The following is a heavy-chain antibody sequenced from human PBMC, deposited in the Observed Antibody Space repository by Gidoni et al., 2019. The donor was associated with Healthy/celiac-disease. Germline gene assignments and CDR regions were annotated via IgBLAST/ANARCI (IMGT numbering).Heavy chain of an antibody. V-gene: IGHV3-33*01. CDR3: ARGQQLYYFDY. J-gene: IGHJ4*02. CDR2: IWYDGSNK. Sequence: QVQLVESGGGVVQPGRSLRLSCAASGFTFSSYGMPWVRQAPGKGLEWVAVIWYDGSNKYYADSVKGRFTISRDNSKNTLYLQMNRLRAEDTAVYYCARGQQLYYFDYWGQGTLVTVSS. CDR1: GFTFSSYG. D-gene: IGHD6-13*01.